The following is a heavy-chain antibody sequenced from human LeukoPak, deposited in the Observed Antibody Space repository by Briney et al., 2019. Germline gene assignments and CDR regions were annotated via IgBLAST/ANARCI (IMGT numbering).Heavy chain of an antibody. CDR3: ARSIYSGSYYFDY. J-gene: IGHJ4*02. CDR1: GFSLTTYE. Sequence: PGGSLRLSCAASGFSLTTYEMNWVRQAPGKGLEWVSYISSSGDSIYYADSVKGRFTISRDNAKNSLSLQMNSLRAEDTAVYYCARSIYSGSYYFDYWGQGTLVTVSS. V-gene: IGHV3-48*03. CDR2: ISSSGDSI. D-gene: IGHD1-26*01.